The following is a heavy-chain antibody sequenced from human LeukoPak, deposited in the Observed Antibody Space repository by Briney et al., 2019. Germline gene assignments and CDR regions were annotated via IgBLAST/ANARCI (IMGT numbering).Heavy chain of an antibody. D-gene: IGHD4-17*01. V-gene: IGHV1-2*06. CDR1: GYTFTGYY. Sequence: ASVKVSCXASGYTFTGYYMHWVRQALGQGLEWMGRINPNSGGTNYEQKFQGRVTMTRDTSISTAYMELSRLRSDDTAVYYCARANGDQRSNAFDIWGQGTMVTVSS. J-gene: IGHJ3*02. CDR3: ARANGDQRSNAFDI. CDR2: INPNSGGT.